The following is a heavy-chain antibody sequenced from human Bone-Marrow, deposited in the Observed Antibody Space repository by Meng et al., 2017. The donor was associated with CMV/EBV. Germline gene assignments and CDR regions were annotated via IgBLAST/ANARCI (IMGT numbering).Heavy chain of an antibody. CDR1: GFTFSSYA. Sequence: GESLKISCAASGFTFSSYAMHWVRQAPGKGLEWVGFIRSKAYGGTTEYATSVKGRFTISRDDSKSIAYLQMNSLKTEDTAVYYCTRDETYYDFWSGYCFDYWGQGTLVTVSS. CDR3: TRDETYYDFWSGYCFDY. J-gene: IGHJ4*02. CDR2: IRSKAYGGTT. V-gene: IGHV3-49*04. D-gene: IGHD3-3*01.